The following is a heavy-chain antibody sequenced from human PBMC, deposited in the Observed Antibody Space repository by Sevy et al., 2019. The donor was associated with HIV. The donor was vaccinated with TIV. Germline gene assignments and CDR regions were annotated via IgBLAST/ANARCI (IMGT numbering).Heavy chain of an antibody. D-gene: IGHD6-13*01. Sequence: GGSLRLSCAASGFTFSSYSMHWVRQAPGKGLEWVSYISSSSSTIYYADSVKGRFTISRDNAKNSLYLQMNSLRAEDRAVYYCARLSGYSSSWAYFDDWGKRALGTVSS. CDR1: GFTFSSYS. CDR3: ARLSGYSSSWAYFDD. CDR2: ISSSSSTI. J-gene: IGHJ4*02. V-gene: IGHV3-48*01.